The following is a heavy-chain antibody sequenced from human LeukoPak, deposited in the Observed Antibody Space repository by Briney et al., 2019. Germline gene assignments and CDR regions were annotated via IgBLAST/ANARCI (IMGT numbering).Heavy chain of an antibody. CDR2: ISRSSSYI. J-gene: IGHJ4*02. D-gene: IGHD5-18*01. V-gene: IGHV3-21*01. CDR3: SSVCVRDTGFGY. CDR1: GFTFSSYS. Sequence: GGSLRLSCAASGFTFSSYSMNWVRQAPGKGLEWVSSISRSSSYIYYADSVKGRFNISRDNAKNSLYLQMNSVRAEDTAVYYCSSVCVRDTGFGYWGQGTLVTVSS.